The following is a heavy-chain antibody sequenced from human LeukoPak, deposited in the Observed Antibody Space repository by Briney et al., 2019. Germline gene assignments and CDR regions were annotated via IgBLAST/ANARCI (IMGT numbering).Heavy chain of an antibody. D-gene: IGHD6-13*01. Sequence: SETLSLTCAVYGGSFSGHYWSWVRPPPGKGLEWVGEISHSGSTNYNPSLKSRVTISVDTSKIQFSLRLSSVTAADTAVYYCARVMFAAGTGRGWFDPWGQGTLVTVSS. V-gene: IGHV4-34*01. CDR2: ISHSGST. CDR1: GGSFSGHY. J-gene: IGHJ5*02. CDR3: ARVMFAAGTGRGWFDP.